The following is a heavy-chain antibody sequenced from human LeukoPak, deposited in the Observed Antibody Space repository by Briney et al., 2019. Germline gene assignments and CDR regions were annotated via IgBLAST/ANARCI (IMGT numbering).Heavy chain of an antibody. Sequence: SETLSLTCAVSGYSITSTYWWGWIRQTPGRGLEWIGSLHHSGSTSYSPSLKSRVTISVDTSKNQFSLRLSSVTAADTAVYYCARLGGDDSTGHYSVDYWGQGTLVTVSS. J-gene: IGHJ4*02. V-gene: IGHV4-38-2*01. CDR3: ARLGGDDSTGHYSVDY. D-gene: IGHD3-22*01. CDR2: LHHSGST. CDR1: GYSITSTYW.